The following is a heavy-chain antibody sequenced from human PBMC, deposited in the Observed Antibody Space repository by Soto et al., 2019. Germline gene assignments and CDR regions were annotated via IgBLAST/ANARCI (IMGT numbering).Heavy chain of an antibody. D-gene: IGHD1-26*01. CDR3: ARDSSGSYFDY. CDR2: IYYSGST. V-gene: IGHV4-30-4*02. J-gene: IGHJ4*02. CDR1: GGSISSGDYY. Sequence: SDTLSLTCTVSGGSISSGDYYWSWIRQPPGKGLEWIGYIYYSGSTYYNPSLKSRVTISVDTSKNQFSLKLSSVTAADTAVYYCARDSSGSYFDYWGQGTLVTVSS.